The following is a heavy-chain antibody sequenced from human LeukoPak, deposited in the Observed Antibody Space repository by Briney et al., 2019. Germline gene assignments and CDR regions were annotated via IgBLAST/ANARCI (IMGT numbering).Heavy chain of an antibody. CDR3: ALRGRFWAFDY. CDR2: IYWNDDK. CDR1: GFSLSTSGVG. Sequence: SGPTLVKPTQTLTLTCTFSGFSLSTSGVGVGWIRQPPGKALEWLALIYWNDDKRYSPSLKSRLTITKDTSKTQVVLTMTNMDPVDTATYYCALRGRFWAFDYWGQGTLVTVSS. J-gene: IGHJ4*02. V-gene: IGHV2-5*01. D-gene: IGHD3-3*01.